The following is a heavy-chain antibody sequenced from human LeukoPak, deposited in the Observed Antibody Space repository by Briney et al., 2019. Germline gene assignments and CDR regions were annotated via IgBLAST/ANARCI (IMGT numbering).Heavy chain of an antibody. Sequence: SETLSLTCTVSGGSISSYYWSWIRQPPGKGLEWVGYIYYSGSTNYNPSLKSRVTISVDTSKNQFSLKLSSVTAADTAVYYCARVRGTMTTVTPEDYWGQGTLVTVSS. J-gene: IGHJ4*02. CDR1: GGSISSYY. V-gene: IGHV4-59*12. CDR3: ARVRGTMTTVTPEDY. D-gene: IGHD4-17*01. CDR2: IYYSGST.